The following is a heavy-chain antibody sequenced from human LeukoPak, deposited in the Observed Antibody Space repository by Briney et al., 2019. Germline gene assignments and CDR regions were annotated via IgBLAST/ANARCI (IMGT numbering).Heavy chain of an antibody. Sequence: SETLSLTCAVSGYSITSSSWWSWVRQPPGKGLGWIGEIYYSGNTNYNPSLKSRVTISVDKSKNQFSLKLNSVTAADTALYFCARGLDYWGQGTLVTVSS. V-gene: IGHV4-4*02. J-gene: IGHJ4*02. CDR1: GYSITSSSW. CDR3: ARGLDY. CDR2: IYYSGNT.